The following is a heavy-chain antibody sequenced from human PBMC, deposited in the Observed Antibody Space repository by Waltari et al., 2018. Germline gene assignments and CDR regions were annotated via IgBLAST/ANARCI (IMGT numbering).Heavy chain of an antibody. Sequence: EVQLVESGGGLVKPGGSLRLSCAASGCTFSSYSMNWVRQAPGKGREWVSSISSSSSYIYYADSVKGRFTISRDNAKNSLYLQMNSLRAEDTAVYYCASEGVAADYYYGMDVWGQGTTVTVSS. V-gene: IGHV3-21*01. CDR3: ASEGVAADYYYGMDV. D-gene: IGHD2-15*01. J-gene: IGHJ6*02. CDR2: ISSSSSYI. CDR1: GCTFSSYS.